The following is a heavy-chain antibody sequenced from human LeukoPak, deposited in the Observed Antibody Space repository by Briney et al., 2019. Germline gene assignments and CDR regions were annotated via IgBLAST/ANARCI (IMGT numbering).Heavy chain of an antibody. V-gene: IGHV3-23*01. CDR2: ITGSTTWT. J-gene: IGHJ5*02. Sequence: PGGSLRLSCEASGFTFGNFGMTWVRQAPGKGLQWVSGITGSTTWTYYAASVKGRFTVSRDNSQNTLHLQMNSLRADDTAVYYCVRERATHSSYDSPNGNWFDPWGQGTLVTVSS. CDR3: VRERATHSSYDSPNGNWFDP. D-gene: IGHD3-16*01. CDR1: GFTFGNFG.